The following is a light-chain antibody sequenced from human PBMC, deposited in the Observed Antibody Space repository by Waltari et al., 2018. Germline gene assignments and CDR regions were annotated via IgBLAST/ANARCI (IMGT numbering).Light chain of an antibody. J-gene: IGKJ1*01. Sequence: DIQMTQSPSSVSASVGDRVTISCRASQDIRKWLAWYQQKPGKAPKLLIYAASSLQSWVPSRFSGSGSGTDFTLTINSLQPEDFAIYYCQQSNSFPWTFGHGTKVEIK. V-gene: IGKV1-12*01. CDR2: AAS. CDR3: QQSNSFPWT. CDR1: QDIRKW.